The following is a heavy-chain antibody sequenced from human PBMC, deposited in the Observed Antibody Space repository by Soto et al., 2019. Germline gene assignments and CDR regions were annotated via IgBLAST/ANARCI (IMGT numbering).Heavy chain of an antibody. V-gene: IGHV3-23*01. Sequence: LRLSCAASGFTFSSYAMSWVRQAPGKGLEWVSAISGSGGSTYYADSVKGRFTISRDNSKNTLYLQMNSLRAEDTAVYYCAKGRNYDSSGYQDYWGQGTLVTVSS. CDR2: ISGSGGST. CDR3: AKGRNYDSSGYQDY. CDR1: GFTFSSYA. D-gene: IGHD3-22*01. J-gene: IGHJ4*02.